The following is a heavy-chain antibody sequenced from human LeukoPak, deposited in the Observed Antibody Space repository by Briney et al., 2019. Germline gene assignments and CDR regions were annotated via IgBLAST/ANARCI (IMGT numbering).Heavy chain of an antibody. Sequence: SETLSLTCTVSGGSISSGGYYWSWIRQHPGEGLEWIGYIYYSGSTYYNPSLKSRVTISIDTSKNQFSLQLNSVTPEDTAVYYCARDQGGSWYYFDYWGQGTLVTVSS. J-gene: IGHJ4*02. CDR2: IYYSGST. V-gene: IGHV4-31*03. CDR1: GGSISSGGYY. CDR3: ARDQGGSWYYFDY. D-gene: IGHD6-13*01.